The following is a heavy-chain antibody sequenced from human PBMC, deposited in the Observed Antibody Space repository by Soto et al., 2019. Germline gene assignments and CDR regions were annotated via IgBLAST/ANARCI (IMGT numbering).Heavy chain of an antibody. CDR2: ISSSAVYI. J-gene: IGHJ4*02. V-gene: IGHV3-21*04. D-gene: IGHD3-10*01. CDR1: GFNFITYS. CDR3: AKDMRSSQGGSYAAEL. Sequence: EVQLVESGGGPVRPGGSLKLSCAASGFNFITYSLSWVRQAPGKGLEWVASISSSAVYIDYADSVKGRFTISRDNANNSLYLQMNSLRTEDTAFYFCAKDMRSSQGGSYAAELWGQGTLVTVSS.